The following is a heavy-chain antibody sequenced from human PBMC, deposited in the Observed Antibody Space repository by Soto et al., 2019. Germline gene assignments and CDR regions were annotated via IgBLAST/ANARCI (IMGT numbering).Heavy chain of an antibody. CDR1: GGSFGGYY. CDR3: AREVTVAGTPRPFDY. J-gene: IGHJ4*02. V-gene: IGHV4-34*01. CDR2: INHSGST. Sequence: SETLSLTCAVYGGSFGGYYWSWIRQPPGKGLEWIGEINHSGSTNYNPSLKSRVTISVGTSKNQFSLKLSSVTAADTAVYYCAREVTVAGTPRPFDYWGQGTLVTVSS. D-gene: IGHD6-19*01.